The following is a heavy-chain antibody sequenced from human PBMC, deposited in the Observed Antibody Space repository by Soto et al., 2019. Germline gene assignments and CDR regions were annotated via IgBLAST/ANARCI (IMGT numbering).Heavy chain of an antibody. D-gene: IGHD6-13*01. J-gene: IGHJ4*02. CDR1: GGSISSSSYY. CDR2: IYYSGST. CDR3: ARLPPISAADTSLFDY. Sequence: PSETLSLTCTVSGGSISSSSYYWGWIRQPPGKGLEWIGSIYYSGSTYYNPSLKSRVTISVDTSKNQFSLKLSSVTAADTAVYYCARLPPISAADTSLFDYWGEGTLVTVSS. V-gene: IGHV4-39*01.